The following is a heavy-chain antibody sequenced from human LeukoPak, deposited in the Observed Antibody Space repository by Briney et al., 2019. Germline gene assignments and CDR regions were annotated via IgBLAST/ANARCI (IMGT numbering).Heavy chain of an antibody. CDR1: GDSISTAAYY. D-gene: IGHD6-13*01. J-gene: IGHJ5*02. V-gene: IGHV4-61*02. CDR2: IHTSGTP. Sequence: PSETLSLTCTVSGDSISTAAYYWSWIRQPAGKGLEWIGRIHTSGTPNYNPSLKSRITISIDTSKNQFYLKVRSVTAADTAVYYCARAYSFSWSFTDDWFDPWGQGTPVTVSS. CDR3: ARAYSFSWSFTDDWFDP.